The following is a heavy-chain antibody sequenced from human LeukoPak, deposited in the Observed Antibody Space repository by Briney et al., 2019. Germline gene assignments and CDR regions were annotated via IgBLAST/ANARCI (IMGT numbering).Heavy chain of an antibody. Sequence: TSETLSLTCTVSGGSISSGSYYWSWIRQPAGKGLEWIGRIYTSGSTNYNPSLKGRVTISVDTSKNQFSMKLSSVTAADTSVYYCARERYYGFSMDVWGKGTTVTVSS. V-gene: IGHV4-61*02. J-gene: IGHJ6*03. CDR3: ARERYYGFSMDV. D-gene: IGHD3-10*01. CDR2: IYTSGST. CDR1: GGSISSGSYY.